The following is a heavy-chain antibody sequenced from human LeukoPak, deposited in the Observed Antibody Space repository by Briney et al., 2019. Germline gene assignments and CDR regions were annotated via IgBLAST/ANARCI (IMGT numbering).Heavy chain of an antibody. CDR2: MFYSGST. J-gene: IGHJ3*02. CDR1: GGSISSDDYY. D-gene: IGHD2-21*02. Sequence: PSETLSLTCTVSGGSISSDDYYWTWIRQPPGEGLEWIGYMFYSGSTFYNPSLKSRVTISVDTSKNHFSLKLSSVTAADTAVYYCAREVRPCTGDCCSGPFDIWGQGTLVTVSS. CDR3: AREVRPCTGDCCSGPFDI. V-gene: IGHV4-30-4*08.